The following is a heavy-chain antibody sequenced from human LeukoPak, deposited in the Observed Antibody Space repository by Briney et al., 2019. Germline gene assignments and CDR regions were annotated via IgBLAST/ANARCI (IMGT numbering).Heavy chain of an antibody. Sequence: SGGSLRLSCAASGFTFSSYAMHWVRQAPGKGLEYVSAISSNGGSTYYANSVKGRFTISRDNSKNTLYLQMGSLRAEDMAVYYCARGGENSYGFAFDIWGQGTMVTVSS. J-gene: IGHJ3*02. CDR3: ARGGENSYGFAFDI. CDR2: ISSNGGST. D-gene: IGHD5-18*01. CDR1: GFTFSSYA. V-gene: IGHV3-64*01.